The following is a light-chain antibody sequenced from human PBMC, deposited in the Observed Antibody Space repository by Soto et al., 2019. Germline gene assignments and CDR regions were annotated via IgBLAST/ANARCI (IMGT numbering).Light chain of an antibody. CDR2: GAS. J-gene: IGKJ4*01. V-gene: IGKV1-16*01. Sequence: DIQMTQFPSSVSASLGDRVTITCRASQGISSYLAWFQHKPGKARKSLIYGASTLQGGVPSRFRGSRSGTDFTLTISSLQPEDFATYYCQQYRYYPLTFGGGTKVDIK. CDR1: QGISSY. CDR3: QQYRYYPLT.